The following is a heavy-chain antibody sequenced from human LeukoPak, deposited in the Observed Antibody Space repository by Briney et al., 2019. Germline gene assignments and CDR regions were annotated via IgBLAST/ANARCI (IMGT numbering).Heavy chain of an antibody. Sequence: GASVTVSCKASGYTFTGYYIHWVRQAPGQGLEWMGWINPNSGGTNYAQKFQGRVTMTRDTSISTAYVELSRLRSDDTAVYYCARVGEYGSGSYLLYWGQGTLVTVSS. CDR2: INPNSGGT. D-gene: IGHD3-10*01. J-gene: IGHJ4*02. V-gene: IGHV1-2*02. CDR1: GYTFTGYY. CDR3: ARVGEYGSGSYLLY.